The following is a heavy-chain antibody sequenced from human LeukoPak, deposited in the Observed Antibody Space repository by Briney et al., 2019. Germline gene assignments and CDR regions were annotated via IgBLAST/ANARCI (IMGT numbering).Heavy chain of an antibody. CDR2: ISYDGSNK. J-gene: IGHJ4*02. CDR3: ANGGQDDYSIPGGH. Sequence: GRSLRLSCAASGFTFSSYGMHWVRQAPGKGLEWVAVISYDGSNKYYADSVKGRFTISRDNSKNTLYLQMNSLRAEDTAVYYCANGGQDDYSIPGGHWGQGTLVTVSS. CDR1: GFTFSSYG. D-gene: IGHD4-11*01. V-gene: IGHV3-30*18.